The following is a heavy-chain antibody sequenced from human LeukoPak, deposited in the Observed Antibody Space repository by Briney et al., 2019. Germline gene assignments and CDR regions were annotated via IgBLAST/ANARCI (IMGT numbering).Heavy chain of an antibody. V-gene: IGHV4-59*05. J-gene: IGHJ4*02. CDR3: ARRGSSGRSFDY. Sequence: PSETLSLTCTVSGGSISSYYWSWIRQPAGKGLEWIGSIYYSGSTYYNPSLKSRVTISVDTSKNQFSLKLSSVTAADTAVYYCARRGSSGRSFDYWGQGTLVTVSS. D-gene: IGHD3-22*01. CDR1: GGSISSYY. CDR2: IYYSGST.